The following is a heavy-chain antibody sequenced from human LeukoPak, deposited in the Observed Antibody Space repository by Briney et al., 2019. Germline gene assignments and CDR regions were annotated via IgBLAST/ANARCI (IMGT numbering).Heavy chain of an antibody. Sequence: GGSLRPPFAAFGFTFSNFNMDWVRPAPGKGPEWLSYVSSSGSPIYYAYSVKGQFTISRDNAKNSLYMQMNSLRAEDTAVYYSARLFGTTSDYYYMDVWGKGTTVTVSS. CDR2: VSSSGSPI. V-gene: IGHV3-48*04. CDR3: ARLFGTTSDYYYMDV. D-gene: IGHD2/OR15-2a*01. CDR1: GFTFSNFN. J-gene: IGHJ6*03.